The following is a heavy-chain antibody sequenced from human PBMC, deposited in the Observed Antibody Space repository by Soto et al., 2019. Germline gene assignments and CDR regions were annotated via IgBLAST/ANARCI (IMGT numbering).Heavy chain of an antibody. CDR3: ARCIAAAGPIDY. CDR1: GGSFSGYY. CDR2: INHSGST. D-gene: IGHD6-13*01. Sequence: SETLSLTCAVYGGSFSGYYWSWIRQPPGKGLEWIGEINHSGSTNHNPSLKSRVTISVDKSKNQFSLKLSSVTAADTAVYYCARCIAAAGPIDYWGQGTLVTVSS. V-gene: IGHV4-34*01. J-gene: IGHJ4*02.